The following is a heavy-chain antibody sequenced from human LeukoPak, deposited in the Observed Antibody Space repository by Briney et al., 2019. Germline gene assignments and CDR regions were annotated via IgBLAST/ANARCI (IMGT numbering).Heavy chain of an antibody. Sequence: GRSLRLSCAASGFTFSSYAMHWVRQAPGKGLEWVAVISYDGRNKYYADSVKGRFTISRDNSENTLYLQMNSLRAEDTAVHYCATLTTVRDYWGQGTLVTVSS. D-gene: IGHD4-17*01. CDR1: GFTFSSYA. V-gene: IGHV3-30-3*01. J-gene: IGHJ4*02. CDR2: ISYDGRNK. CDR3: ATLTTVRDY.